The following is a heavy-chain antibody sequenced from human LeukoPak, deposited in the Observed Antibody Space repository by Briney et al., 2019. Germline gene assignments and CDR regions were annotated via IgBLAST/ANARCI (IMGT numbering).Heavy chain of an antibody. CDR1: GYSISSGYY. CDR2: IYHSGST. V-gene: IGHV4-38-2*01. D-gene: IGHD3-3*01. CDR3: ASLDYDFWSGYSGRFDP. J-gene: IGHJ5*02. Sequence: PSETLSLTCAVPGYSISSGYYWGWIRQPPGKGLEWIGSIYHSGSTYYNPSLKSRVTISVDTSKNQFSLKLSSVTAADTAVYYCASLDYDFWSGYSGRFDPWGQGTLVTVSS.